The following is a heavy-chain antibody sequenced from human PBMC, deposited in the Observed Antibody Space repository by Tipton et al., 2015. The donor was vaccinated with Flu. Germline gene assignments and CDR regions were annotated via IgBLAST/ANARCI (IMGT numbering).Heavy chain of an antibody. CDR1: GGSINRGNYY. Sequence: TLSLTCIVSGGSINRGNYYWSWIRQPAGKGLEWIGRIYTGGRTNYDPSLESRVTISVDTSKNQFSLELRSVTAADTAVYYCARWAVRGSIGWFDPWGQGTLVNVSS. V-gene: IGHV4-61*02. CDR3: ARWAVRGSIGWFDP. CDR2: IYTGGRT. D-gene: IGHD3-10*01. J-gene: IGHJ5*02.